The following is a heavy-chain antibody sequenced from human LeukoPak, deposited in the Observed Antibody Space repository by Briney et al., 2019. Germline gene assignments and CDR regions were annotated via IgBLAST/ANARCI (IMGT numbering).Heavy chain of an antibody. CDR2: ISYDGSNK. D-gene: IGHD3-22*01. CDR3: ARDLSYYYDSSGPHNWFDP. V-gene: IGHV3-30*04. J-gene: IGHJ5*02. Sequence: PGRSLRLSCAASGFTFSSYAMHWVRQAPGKGLEWVAVISYDGSNKYYADSVKGRFTISRDNSKNTLYLQMNSLRAEDTAVYYCARDLSYYYDSSGPHNWFDPWGQGTLVTVSS. CDR1: GFTFSSYA.